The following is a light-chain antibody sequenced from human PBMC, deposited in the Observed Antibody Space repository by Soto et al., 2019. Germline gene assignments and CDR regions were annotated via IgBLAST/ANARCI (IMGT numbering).Light chain of an antibody. Sequence: QSVLTQPASMSGSPGQSITISCTGTSSDVDYNYVSWYQQYPGRAPKLMIYEVSIRPSGVSNRFSGSKSGNTASLTISGLQAEDEGVYYCTSYTITSTWVFGGGTKLTVL. CDR2: EVS. V-gene: IGLV2-14*01. J-gene: IGLJ3*02. CDR3: TSYTITSTWV. CDR1: SSDVDYNY.